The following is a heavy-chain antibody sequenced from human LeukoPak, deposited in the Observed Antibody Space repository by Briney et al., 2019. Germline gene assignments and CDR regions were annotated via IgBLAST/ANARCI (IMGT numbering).Heavy chain of an antibody. CDR1: GYSFTSYW. CDR3: ARQGSAAGRQGDWYFDL. J-gene: IGHJ2*01. D-gene: IGHD6-13*01. Sequence: GESLKISCKGSGYSFTSYWIGWVRQMPGKGLEWMGIIYPGDSDTRYSPSFQGQVTISADKSISTAYLQWSSLKASDTAMYYCARQGSAAGRQGDWYFDLWGRGTLVTVSS. V-gene: IGHV5-51*01. CDR2: IYPGDSDT.